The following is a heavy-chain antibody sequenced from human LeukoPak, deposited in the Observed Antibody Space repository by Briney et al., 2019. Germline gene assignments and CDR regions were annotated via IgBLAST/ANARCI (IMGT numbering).Heavy chain of an antibody. J-gene: IGHJ4*02. CDR3: AKWRSATGDFDY. D-gene: IGHD7-27*01. CDR1: GFTFSSYA. V-gene: IGHV3-23*01. Sequence: PGGSLRLSCAASGFTFSSYAMSWVRQAPGQGLQWVSTLSGSGSNTYYADSMKGRFTISRDNSKNTLYLQMSSLRSEDTAVYYCAKWRSATGDFDYWGQGTLVTVSS. CDR2: LSGSGSNT.